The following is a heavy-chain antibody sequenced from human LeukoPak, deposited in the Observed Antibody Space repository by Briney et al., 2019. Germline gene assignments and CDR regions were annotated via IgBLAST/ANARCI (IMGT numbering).Heavy chain of an antibody. D-gene: IGHD1-7*01. CDR1: GVTFDDYG. J-gene: IGHJ4*02. CDR3: ARDRGTGTTDFDY. Sequence: GGSLRLSCAASGVTFDDYGMSWVRQAPGKGVEWGSVINCNGGSPGYAHSLQGLFTISRDNAKTSLYLQMNSLRAEDTALYYCARDRGTGTTDFDYWGQGTLVTVSS. CDR2: INCNGGSP. V-gene: IGHV3-20*04.